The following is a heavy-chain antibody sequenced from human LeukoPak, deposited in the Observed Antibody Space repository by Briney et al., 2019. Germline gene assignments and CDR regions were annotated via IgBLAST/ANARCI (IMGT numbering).Heavy chain of an antibody. D-gene: IGHD1-26*01. Sequence: PSETLSLTCAVSGGSISSGGYSWSWIRQPPGKGLERIGYIYHSGSTYCNPSLKSRVTISVDRSKNQFSLKLSSVTAADTAVYYCARGRRGAFDYWGQGTLVTVSS. CDR2: IYHSGST. CDR1: GGSISSGGYS. CDR3: ARGRRGAFDY. J-gene: IGHJ4*02. V-gene: IGHV4-30-2*01.